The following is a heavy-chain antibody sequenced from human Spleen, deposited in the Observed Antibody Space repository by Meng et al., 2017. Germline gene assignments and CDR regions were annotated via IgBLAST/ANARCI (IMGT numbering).Heavy chain of an antibody. J-gene: IGHJ4*02. Sequence: ASVKVSCKAPGGIFSNSVVGWVRQAPGQGLEWMGTINPSGGSTSYTQKFQGRVTMTRDTSTSTVYMDLSSLTSEDTAVYYCARDVDEYNYSPSYYFAYWGQGTLVTVSS. CDR1: GGIFSNSV. CDR2: INPSGGST. V-gene: IGHV1-46*01. CDR3: ARDVDEYNYSPSYYFAY. D-gene: IGHD5-18*01.